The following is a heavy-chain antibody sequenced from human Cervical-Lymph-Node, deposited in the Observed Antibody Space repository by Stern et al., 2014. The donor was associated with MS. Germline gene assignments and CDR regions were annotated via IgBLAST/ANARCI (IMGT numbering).Heavy chain of an antibody. Sequence: QVPLQESGPGLVKPSQTLSLTCTVSGGSIASSSYYWSWIRQPAGKGLEWIGRIFTSGITNYNPSLQSRVTLSVDTSKNQFSLRLSSVTAADTAVYYCAREDYDGSGHPYYCGLDVWGQGTTVTVSS. V-gene: IGHV4-61*02. D-gene: IGHD3-22*01. CDR2: IFTSGIT. J-gene: IGHJ6*02. CDR1: GGSIASSSYY. CDR3: AREDYDGSGHPYYCGLDV.